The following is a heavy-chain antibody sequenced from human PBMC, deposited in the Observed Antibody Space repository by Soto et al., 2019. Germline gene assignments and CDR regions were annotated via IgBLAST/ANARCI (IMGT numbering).Heavy chain of an antibody. CDR1: GYTFTSYG. D-gene: IGHD5-18*01. J-gene: IGHJ1*01. Sequence: QVQLVQSGAEVKKPGASVKVSCKASGYTFTSYGLSWVRQAPGQGREWMGWISAYNGNTNYSQKLQGRATMTTDTSTSTAYMELRSLRSDDTAVYYGPTGQLRSVLYFHHWGQGTLVTVSS. CDR3: PTGQLRSVLYFHH. V-gene: IGHV1-18*01. CDR2: ISAYNGNT.